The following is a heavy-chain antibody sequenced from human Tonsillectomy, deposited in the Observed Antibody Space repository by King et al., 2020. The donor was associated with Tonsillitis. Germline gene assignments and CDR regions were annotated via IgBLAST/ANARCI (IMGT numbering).Heavy chain of an antibody. V-gene: IGHV3-30*04. Sequence: VQLVESGGGVVQPGRSLRLSCAASGFIFRNYEMDWARQAPGKGLDWVALISSDGSKRYYADSVQGRFTISRDNSRNTLSLQMSSLSAEDTAVYHCARDLSTVAASNGLDVWGQGTTVTVSS. CDR3: ARDLSTVAASNGLDV. CDR2: ISSDGSKR. J-gene: IGHJ6*02. D-gene: IGHD6-19*01. CDR1: GFIFRNYE.